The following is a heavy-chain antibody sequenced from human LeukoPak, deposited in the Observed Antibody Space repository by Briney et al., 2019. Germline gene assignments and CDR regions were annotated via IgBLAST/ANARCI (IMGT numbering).Heavy chain of an antibody. CDR1: GYTFTDYY. Sequence: ASVKVSCKASGYTFTDYYMHWVRQAPGQGLEWMGWINPNSGGTNYAQKFQGRVTMTRDTSISTAYMELSRLRSDDTAVYYCARDKVRSGYDRYYGMDVWGQGTTVTVSS. CDR2: INPNSGGT. J-gene: IGHJ6*02. CDR3: ARDKVRSGYDRYYGMDV. V-gene: IGHV1-2*02. D-gene: IGHD5-12*01.